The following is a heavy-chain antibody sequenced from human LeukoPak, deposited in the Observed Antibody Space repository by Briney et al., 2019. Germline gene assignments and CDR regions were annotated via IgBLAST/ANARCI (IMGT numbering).Heavy chain of an antibody. CDR2: ISSSSSII. D-gene: IGHD2-2*01. CDR1: GFTFSSYS. CDR3: ARGQYCSSTSCYDSFHI. Sequence: GGSLRLSCAASGFTFSSYSMNWVRQAPGKGLEWVSYISSSSSIIYYADSVKGRFTISRDNAKNSLYLQMNSLRAEDTAVYYCARGQYCSSTSCYDSFHIWGQGTMVTVSS. J-gene: IGHJ3*02. V-gene: IGHV3-48*01.